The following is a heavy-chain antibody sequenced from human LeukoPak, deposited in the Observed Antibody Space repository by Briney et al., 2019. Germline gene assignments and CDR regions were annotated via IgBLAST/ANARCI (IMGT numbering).Heavy chain of an antibody. D-gene: IGHD2-15*01. J-gene: IGHJ6*02. CDR2: IYPGDSDT. Sequence: GESLKISCKGSGYSFTSYWIGWVRQMPGKGLEWMGIIYPGDSDTRYSPSLQGQVTISADKSISTAYLQWSSLKASDTAMYYCARQSLGYCSGGSCYQYYGMDVWGQGTTVTVSS. V-gene: IGHV5-51*01. CDR3: ARQSLGYCSGGSCYQYYGMDV. CDR1: GYSFTSYW.